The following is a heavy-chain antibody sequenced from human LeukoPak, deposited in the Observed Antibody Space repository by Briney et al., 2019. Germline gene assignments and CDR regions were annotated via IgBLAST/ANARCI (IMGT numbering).Heavy chain of an antibody. CDR1: GYTFTGYY. J-gene: IGHJ4*02. Sequence: ASVKVSCKASGYTFTGYYMHWVRQAPGQGLEWMGWINPNSGGTNYAQKFQGRATMTRDTSISTAYMGLSRLRSDDTAVYYCARSYTIFGVVDYWGQGTLVTVSS. CDR3: ARSYTIFGVVDY. CDR2: INPNSGGT. D-gene: IGHD3-3*01. V-gene: IGHV1-2*02.